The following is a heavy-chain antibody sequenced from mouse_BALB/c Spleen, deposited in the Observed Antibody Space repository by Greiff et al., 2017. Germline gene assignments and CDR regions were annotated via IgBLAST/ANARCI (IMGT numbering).Heavy chain of an antibody. CDR2: ISYSGST. Sequence: EVQRVESGPGLVKPSQSLSLTCTVTGYSITSDYAWNWIRQFPGNKLEWMGYISYSGSTSYNPSLKSRISITRDTSKNQFFLQLNSVTTEDTATYYCARITTFSWFAYWGQGTLVTVSA. D-gene: IGHD2-4*01. J-gene: IGHJ3*01. V-gene: IGHV3-2*02. CDR3: ARITTFSWFAY. CDR1: GYSITSDYA.